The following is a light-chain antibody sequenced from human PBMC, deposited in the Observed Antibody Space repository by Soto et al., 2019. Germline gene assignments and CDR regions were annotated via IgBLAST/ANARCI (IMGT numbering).Light chain of an antibody. J-gene: IGLJ3*02. Sequence: QSALPQPPSVSEAPGQRVTISCSGGTSNVEDNAVNWYQQLPGRAPKLLIYYDDLRPSGVSGRFSGSKSGTSAALAISGLQSVDEADYYCAAWDDSLNGWVFGGGTKLTVL. V-gene: IGLV1-36*01. CDR3: AAWDDSLNGWV. CDR2: YDD. CDR1: TSNVEDNA.